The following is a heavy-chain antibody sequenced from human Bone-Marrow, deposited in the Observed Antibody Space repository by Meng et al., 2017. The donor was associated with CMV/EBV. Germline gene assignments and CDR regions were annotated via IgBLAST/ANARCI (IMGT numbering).Heavy chain of an antibody. V-gene: IGHV1-2*02. J-gene: IGHJ4*02. Sequence: FVCPFPASSLHWVRPAPLHGLEWMGWINPDSGDTHYAREFQGRVTMTRDTSINSAYMELSRLKSDDTALYYCVTPGIVGRNAFGPPDYWGQGTLVTVSA. CDR2: INPDSGDT. CDR1: VCPFPASS. CDR3: VTPGIVGRNAFGPPDY. D-gene: IGHD1-26*01.